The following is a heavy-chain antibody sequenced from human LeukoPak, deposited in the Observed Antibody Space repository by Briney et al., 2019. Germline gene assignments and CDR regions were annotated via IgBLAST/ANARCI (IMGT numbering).Heavy chain of an antibody. CDR3: ARDTRVYYYGSSGSDDY. V-gene: IGHV1-18*01. CDR2: ISAYNGNT. D-gene: IGHD3-22*01. CDR1: GYTFTSYG. J-gene: IGHJ4*02. Sequence: ASVKVSCKASGYTFTSYGISWVRQAPGQGLEWMGWISAYNGNTNYAQKLQGRVTMTTDTSTSTAYMELRSLRSDDTAVYYCARDTRVYYYGSSGSDDYWGQGTLVTVSS.